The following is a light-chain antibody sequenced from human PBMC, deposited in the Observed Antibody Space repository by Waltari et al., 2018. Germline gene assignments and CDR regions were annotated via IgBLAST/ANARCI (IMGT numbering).Light chain of an antibody. J-gene: IGLJ1*01. Sequence: QSKLTQPPSVSGAPGQTVTISCTGAYSNIGSRDVNWYLQLPGAAPRCLIYCRDIRPAGVPDRFSGSKSGTSASLAISGLQAEDEADYYCQSYDISLNGYVFGTGTRVTVL. V-gene: IGLV1-40*01. CDR1: YSNIGSRD. CDR3: QSYDISLNGYV. CDR2: CRD.